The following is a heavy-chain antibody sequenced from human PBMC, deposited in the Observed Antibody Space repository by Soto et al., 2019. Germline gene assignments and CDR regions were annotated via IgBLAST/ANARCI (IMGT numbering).Heavy chain of an antibody. Sequence: SETLCLTCTVSGGSISGYYWSWIRQPPGKRLEWIGYIYYTGSTNYNPSPRSRVTVSIDTSKNQFSLQLSSVTAADTAVSFCGCYPRLDFWGRGPRVTVS. CDR1: GGSISGYY. D-gene: IGHD6-25*01. J-gene: IGHJ4*02. V-gene: IGHV4-59*08. CDR3: GCYPRLDF. CDR2: IYYTGST.